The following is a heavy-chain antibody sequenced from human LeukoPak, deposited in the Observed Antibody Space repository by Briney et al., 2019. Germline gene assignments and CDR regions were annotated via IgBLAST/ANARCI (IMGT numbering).Heavy chain of an antibody. J-gene: IGHJ4*02. CDR3: VITSATGPLDY. V-gene: IGHV3-64D*09. CDR1: GFTFSNYL. Sequence: GGSLRLSCAASGFTFSNYLMSWVRQAPGKGLEYVSAISSNGGNTYYADSLKGRFTISRDNSKNTLYLQMSSLRVEDTAVYYCVITSATGPLDYWGQGTLVTVSS. CDR2: ISSNGGNT. D-gene: IGHD6-6*01.